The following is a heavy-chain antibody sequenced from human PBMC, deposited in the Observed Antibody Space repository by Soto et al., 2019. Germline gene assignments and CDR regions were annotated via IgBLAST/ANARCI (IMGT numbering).Heavy chain of an antibody. D-gene: IGHD2-21*02. CDR1: GDSISKSGHY. J-gene: IGHJ5*02. CDR3: VRTARQGAVAPHWFDR. Sequence: PSETLSLTCTVSGDSISKSGHYWGWISQPPGKALEWIGGIDYRGSALYNPSLRSRITMSIDTSKKFFSLKLTSVSAAETAVYYCVRTARQGAVAPHWFDRWGQGTQVTVSS. V-gene: IGHV4-39*02. CDR2: IDYRGSA.